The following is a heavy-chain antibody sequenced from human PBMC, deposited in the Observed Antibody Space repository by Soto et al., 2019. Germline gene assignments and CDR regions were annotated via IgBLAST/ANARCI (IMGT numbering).Heavy chain of an antibody. CDR2: IIPIFGTA. Sequence: QVQLVQSGAEVKKPGSSVKVSCKASGGTFSSYAISWVRQAPGQGLEWMGGIIPIFGTANYAQKFQGRVTITADESTSTAYMELSSLGSEDTAVYYCARRAVYDILTGSLPGYFDYWGQGTLVTVSS. V-gene: IGHV1-69*01. J-gene: IGHJ4*02. CDR3: ARRAVYDILTGSLPGYFDY. D-gene: IGHD3-9*01. CDR1: GGTFSSYA.